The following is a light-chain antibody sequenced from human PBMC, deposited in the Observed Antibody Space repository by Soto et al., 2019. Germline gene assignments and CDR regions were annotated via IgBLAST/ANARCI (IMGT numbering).Light chain of an antibody. CDR3: QHYNSFSRT. CDR1: DNIVHW. CDR2: KAA. Sequence: DIQMTQSPSTLSASVGDRVAITCRASDNIVHWVAWYQQKPGKAPKLLIYKAANLADEVPSRFAGSGSGTDFTLTITRLQPDDFETDYCQHYNSFSRTFGQGTKVDIK. V-gene: IGKV1-5*03. J-gene: IGKJ1*01.